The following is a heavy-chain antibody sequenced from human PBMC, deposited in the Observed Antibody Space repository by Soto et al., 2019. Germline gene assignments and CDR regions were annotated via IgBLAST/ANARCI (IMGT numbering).Heavy chain of an antibody. CDR1: GFTFSSYA. Sequence: GSLRLSCAASGFTFSSYAMRWVRQAPGKGLEWVSAISGSGGSTYYADSVKGRFTISRDNSKNTLYLQMNSLRAEDTAVYYCAKAESTNYYDSSGYYPAFDIWGQGTMVTVSS. J-gene: IGHJ3*02. CDR2: ISGSGGST. CDR3: AKAESTNYYDSSGYYPAFDI. D-gene: IGHD3-22*01. V-gene: IGHV3-23*01.